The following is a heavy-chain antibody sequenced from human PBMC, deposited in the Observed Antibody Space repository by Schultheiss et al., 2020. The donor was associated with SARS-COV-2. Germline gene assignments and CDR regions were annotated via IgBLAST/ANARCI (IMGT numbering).Heavy chain of an antibody. J-gene: IGHJ6*03. CDR3: ARSPKRSYYYYYYMDV. V-gene: IGHV4-61*05. Sequence: SETLSLTCTVSGGSISSSSYYWYWIRQPPGKGLEWIGYIYYSGSTNYNPSLKSRVTISIDTSKKEFSLKLSSVTAADTAVYYCARSPKRSYYYYYYMDVWGKGTTVTVSS. CDR1: GGSISSSSYY. CDR2: IYYSGST.